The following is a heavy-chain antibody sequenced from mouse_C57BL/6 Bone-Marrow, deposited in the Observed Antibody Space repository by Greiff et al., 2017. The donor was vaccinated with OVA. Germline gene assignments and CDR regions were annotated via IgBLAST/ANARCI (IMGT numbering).Heavy chain of an antibody. D-gene: IGHD1-1*01. CDR2: IDPANGNT. CDR1: GFNIKNTY. CDR3: ARWDTTVVATGGRFAY. Sequence: VQLKESVAELVRPGASVKLSCTASGFNIKNTYMHWVKQRPEQGLEWIGRIDPANGNTKYAPKFQGKATITADTSSNTAYLQLSSLTSEDTAIYYCARWDTTVVATGGRFAYWGQGTLVTVSA. V-gene: IGHV14-3*01. J-gene: IGHJ3*01.